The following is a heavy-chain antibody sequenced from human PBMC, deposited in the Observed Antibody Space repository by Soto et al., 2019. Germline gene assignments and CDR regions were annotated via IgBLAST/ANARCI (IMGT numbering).Heavy chain of an antibody. CDR3: AKDLSSLGWLALGAPFDS. V-gene: IGHV3-23*01. D-gene: IGHD3-22*01. J-gene: IGHJ4*02. CDR2: ISANGRNA. Sequence: EVHLLESGGDVVQPGRSLRLSCAASGFTFSNYAMNWIRQAPGKGLEWLSSISANGRNAYYADSVKGRFTISRDRSKNTLYLQLDSLRVEDTAIDFCAKDLSSLGWLALGAPFDSWGQGTLVTVSS. CDR1: GFTFSNYA.